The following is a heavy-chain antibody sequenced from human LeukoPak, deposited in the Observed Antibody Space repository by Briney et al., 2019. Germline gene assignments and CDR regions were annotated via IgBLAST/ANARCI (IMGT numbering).Heavy chain of an antibody. D-gene: IGHD2-2*01. V-gene: IGHV3-48*03. Sequence: GGSLRLSCAASGFTFSSYEMNWVRQAPGKGLGWVSYISSSGSTIYYADSVEGRFTISRDNAKNSLYLQMNSLRAEDTAVYYCARGPRGYQLPSKHRYNWFDPWGQGTLVTVSS. J-gene: IGHJ5*02. CDR3: ARGPRGYQLPSKHRYNWFDP. CDR1: GFTFSSYE. CDR2: ISSSGSTI.